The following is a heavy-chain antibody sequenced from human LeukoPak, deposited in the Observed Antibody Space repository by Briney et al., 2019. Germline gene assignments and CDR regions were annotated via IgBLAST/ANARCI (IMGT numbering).Heavy chain of an antibody. CDR2: IYYSGST. J-gene: IGHJ4*02. Sequence: SETLSLTCTVSDDSISSGTYYWGWIRQPPGKGLEWIGSIYYSGSTYYNPSLKSRVTISVDTSKNQFSLKLSSVTAADTAVYYCARDLYQDYDFWPFDYWGQGTLVTVSS. CDR1: DDSISSGTYY. CDR3: ARDLYQDYDFWPFDY. D-gene: IGHD3-3*01. V-gene: IGHV4-39*07.